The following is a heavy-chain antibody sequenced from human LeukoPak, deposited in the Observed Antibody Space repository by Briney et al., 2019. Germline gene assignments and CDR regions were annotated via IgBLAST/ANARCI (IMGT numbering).Heavy chain of an antibody. CDR1: GYTFTSYG. CDR2: ISAYNGNT. CDR3: ARDRIAVVGKGRWLAEYFQH. Sequence: ASVKVSCKASGYTFTSYGISWVRQAPGQGLEWMGWISAYNGNTNYAQKLQGRVTMTTDTSTSTAYMELRSLRSDDTAVYYCARDRIAVVGKGRWLAEYFQHWGQGTLVTVSS. J-gene: IGHJ1*01. V-gene: IGHV1-18*04. D-gene: IGHD6-19*01.